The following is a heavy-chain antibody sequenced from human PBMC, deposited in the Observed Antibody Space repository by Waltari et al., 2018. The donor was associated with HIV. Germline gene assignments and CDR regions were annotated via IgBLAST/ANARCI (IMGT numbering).Heavy chain of an antibody. CDR1: GFTFDDYP. Sequence: EVQLVESGGGLVQPGRSLRLSCAASGFTFDDYPMHWVRQSPGEGREWVSGISWNSGITDYGDSVKGRFTISRDNAKNSLYLQMNSLTVEDTAFYYCAKGGSHLTIFEAWFDSWGQGTLVTVSS. CDR3: AKGGSHLTIFEAWFDS. CDR2: ISWNSGIT. V-gene: IGHV3-9*01. D-gene: IGHD3-3*01. J-gene: IGHJ5*01.